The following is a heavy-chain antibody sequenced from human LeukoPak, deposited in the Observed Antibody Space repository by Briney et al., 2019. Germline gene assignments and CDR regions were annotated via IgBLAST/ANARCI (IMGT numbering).Heavy chain of an antibody. CDR3: ARANFLYCSSTTCLFDY. CDR2: INPNDGDT. J-gene: IGHJ4*02. V-gene: IGHV1-2*02. CDR1: GYTFTDYY. Sequence: GASVKLSCKASGYTFTDYYMHWVRQAPGQGFEWMGWINPNDGDTDYAQEFQGRGTMTRDRSISTAHMEVSRLRSDDTAVYYCARANFLYCSSTTCLFDYWGQGTLVTVSS. D-gene: IGHD2-2*01.